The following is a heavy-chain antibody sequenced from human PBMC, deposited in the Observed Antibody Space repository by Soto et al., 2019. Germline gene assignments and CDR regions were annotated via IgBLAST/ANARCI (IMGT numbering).Heavy chain of an antibody. CDR1: GFSFSSYA. Sequence: QVQLVESGGGVVQPGRSLRLSCAGSGFSFSSYAVHWVRQAPGKGLEWVAVMSYDESKINYADSVKGRFTISRDNSKNTFFLQLNGLRPEDTAVYFCAKARGSGTLRYYGMDVWGQGTTVTVS. CDR2: MSYDESKI. CDR3: AKARGSGTLRYYGMDV. J-gene: IGHJ6*02. V-gene: IGHV3-30*18. D-gene: IGHD3-10*01.